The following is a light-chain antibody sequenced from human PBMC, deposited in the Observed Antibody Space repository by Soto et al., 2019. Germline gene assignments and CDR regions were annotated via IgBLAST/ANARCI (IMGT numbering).Light chain of an antibody. CDR2: DAS. V-gene: IGKV1-13*02. CDR1: KGISSA. Sequence: AIQLTQSPSSLSASVGDRVTITCRASKGISSALAWYQHKSGKPPKSLIYDASSLESGVPSRFSGTGSGTDFTLTISSLQTEDFATYYCQQFNSYPLSFGGGTKVEI. CDR3: QQFNSYPLS. J-gene: IGKJ4*01.